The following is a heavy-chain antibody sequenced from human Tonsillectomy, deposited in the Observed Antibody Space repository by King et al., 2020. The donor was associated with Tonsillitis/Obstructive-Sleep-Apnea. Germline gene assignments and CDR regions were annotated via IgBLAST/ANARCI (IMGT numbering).Heavy chain of an antibody. Sequence: VQLVESGGGVVQPGRSLRLSCAASGFTFSSFVMHWVRQAPGKGLAWVAVISYDGTNKYYADSVMVRFTISRDNSKSTLYLQMNSLRAEDTAVYYCAKEVGRYSSSFYWGQGTLVTVSS. J-gene: IGHJ4*02. CDR1: GFTFSSFV. CDR2: ISYDGTNK. V-gene: IGHV3-30*18. CDR3: AKEVGRYSSSFY. D-gene: IGHD6-6*01.